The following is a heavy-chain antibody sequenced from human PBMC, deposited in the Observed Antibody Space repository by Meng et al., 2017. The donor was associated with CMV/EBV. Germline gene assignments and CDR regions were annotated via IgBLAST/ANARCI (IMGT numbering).Heavy chain of an antibody. Sequence: SLKVSCNAPGGTFSSYAISWVRQAPGLGLEWMGGIIPIFGTANYAQKFQGRVTITTDESTSTAYMELSSLRSEDTAVYYCARVGITSSWYEPGTGWFDPWGQGTLVTVSS. J-gene: IGHJ5*02. CDR3: ARVGITSSWYEPGTGWFDP. CDR1: GGTFSSYA. CDR2: IIPIFGTA. V-gene: IGHV1-69*05. D-gene: IGHD6-13*01.